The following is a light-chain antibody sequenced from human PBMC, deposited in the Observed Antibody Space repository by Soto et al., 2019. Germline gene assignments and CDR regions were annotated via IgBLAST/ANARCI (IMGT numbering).Light chain of an antibody. CDR1: SSDVGGYNY. J-gene: IGLJ1*01. V-gene: IGLV2-8*01. CDR3: SSYAGSDNFV. CDR2: KVN. Sequence: QSALTQPPSASGSPGQSVTISCTGTSSDVGGYNYVSWYQQHPGKAPKLMIYKVNKRPSGVPDRFSGSKSGNTASLTVSGLQAEDEADYYCSSYAGSDNFVFGTGTKSPS.